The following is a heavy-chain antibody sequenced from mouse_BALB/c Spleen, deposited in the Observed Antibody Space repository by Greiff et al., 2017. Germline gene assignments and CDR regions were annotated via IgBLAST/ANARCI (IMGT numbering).Heavy chain of an antibody. CDR3: ARGGITTDAMDY. Sequence: EVKLVESGPSLVKPSQTLSLTCSVTGDSITSGYWNWIRKFPGNKLEYMGYISYSGSTNYNPSLKSRISITRDTSKNQFFLQLNSVTTEDTATYYCARGGITTDAMDYWGQGTSVTVSS. V-gene: IGHV3-8*02. CDR2: ISYSGST. J-gene: IGHJ4*01. D-gene: IGHD2-4*01. CDR1: GDSITSGY.